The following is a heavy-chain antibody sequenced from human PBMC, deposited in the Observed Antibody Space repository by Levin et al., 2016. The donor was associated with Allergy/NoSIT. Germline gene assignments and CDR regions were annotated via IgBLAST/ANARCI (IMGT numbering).Heavy chain of an antibody. V-gene: IGHV3-23*01. D-gene: IGHD5-24*01. CDR1: GFTFSSYA. CDR2: ISGSGGST. Sequence: GGPLRLSCAASGFTFSSYAMSWVRQAPGKGLEWVSAISGSGGSTYYADSVKGRFTISRDNSKNTLYLQMNSLRAEDTAVYYCAKGTGVWLRAYFDYWGQGTLVTVSS. J-gene: IGHJ4*02. CDR3: AKGTGVWLRAYFDY.